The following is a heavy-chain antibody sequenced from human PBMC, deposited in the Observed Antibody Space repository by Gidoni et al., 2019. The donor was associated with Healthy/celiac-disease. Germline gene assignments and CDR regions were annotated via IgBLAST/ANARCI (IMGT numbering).Heavy chain of an antibody. J-gene: IGHJ6*02. CDR2: ISGSGGST. Sequence: EVQLLESGGGLVQPGGSLRLSCAASGFTFSSYAMSWVRQAPGKGLEWVSAISGSGGSTYYADAVKGRFTISRDNSKNTLYLQMNSLRAEDTAVYYCAKSIHYYYYGMDVWGQGTTVTVSS. CDR1: GFTFSSYA. CDR3: AKSIHYYYYGMDV. V-gene: IGHV3-23*01.